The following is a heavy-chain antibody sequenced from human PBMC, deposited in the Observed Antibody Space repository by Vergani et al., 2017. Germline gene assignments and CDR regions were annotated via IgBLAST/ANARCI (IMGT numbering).Heavy chain of an antibody. CDR3: ARVTWIQQWLHWFDP. D-gene: IGHD5-18*01. CDR2: AYHRGKR. J-gene: IGHJ5*02. V-gene: IGHV4-38-2*02. CDR1: GSSISSGYY. Sequence: QVQLQESGPGLLKPSETLSLTCTVSGSSISSGYYWGWIRQPPGRGLEWIGSAYHRGKRYYNPSLKSRVIISIDTSKNQFSLILRSVTGADTAIYYCARVTWIQQWLHWFDPWGQGTLVTVSP.